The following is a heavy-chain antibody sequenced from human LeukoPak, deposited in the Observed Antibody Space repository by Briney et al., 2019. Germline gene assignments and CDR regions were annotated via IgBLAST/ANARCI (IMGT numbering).Heavy chain of an antibody. CDR1: GFTFSSYS. V-gene: IGHV3-21*04. CDR3: ARFGLGKHIEVAGIPFDI. CDR2: TSSSSSYI. D-gene: IGHD6-19*01. J-gene: IGHJ3*02. Sequence: PGGSLRLSCAASGFTFSSYSMNWVRQAPGKGLEWVSSTSSSSSYIYYADSVKGRFTISRDNAKNSLYLQMNSLRAEDTAVYYCARFGLGKHIEVAGIPFDIWGQGTMVTVSS.